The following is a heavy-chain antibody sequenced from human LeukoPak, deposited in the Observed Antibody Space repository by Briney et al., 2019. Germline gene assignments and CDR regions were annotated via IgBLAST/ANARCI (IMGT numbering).Heavy chain of an antibody. CDR3: AKGHCSGGSCDLTIDY. J-gene: IGHJ4*02. V-gene: IGHV3-23*01. CDR2: IGSSGDTA. D-gene: IGHD2-15*01. CDR1: GFTFSDYA. Sequence: SGGSLRLSCAASGFTFSDYAMSWVRQAPGRGLEWVSSIGSSGDTASYADSVKGRLTISRDKSVNTPYLQMNDLRAEDTAVYYCAKGHCSGGSCDLTIDYWGQGTLVTVSS.